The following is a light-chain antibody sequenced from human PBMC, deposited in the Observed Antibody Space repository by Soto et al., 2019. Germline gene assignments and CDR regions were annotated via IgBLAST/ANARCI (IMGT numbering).Light chain of an antibody. CDR1: QSLAYIDGNTY. CDR2: RVS. V-gene: IGKV2-30*01. J-gene: IGKJ2*01. CDR3: MQGTHWPPYT. Sequence: DVVMTQSPLSLPVTLGQPASISCRSSQSLAYIDGNTYLNWFQQRPGQSPRRLIYRVSNRDSGVPDRFSGSGSGTDFTLEISRVEAEDVGVYYCMQGTHWPPYTFDQGTKLEIK.